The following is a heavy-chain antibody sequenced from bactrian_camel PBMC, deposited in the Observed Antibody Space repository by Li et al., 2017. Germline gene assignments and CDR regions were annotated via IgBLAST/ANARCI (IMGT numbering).Heavy chain of an antibody. V-gene: IGHV3S53*01. D-gene: IGHD2*01. CDR1: GYISSTNC. CDR2: IAQDGTI. J-gene: IGHJ4*01. CDR3: AADRPSSGGDCPRSNSDYNY. Sequence: VQLVESGGGSAQAGGSLKLTRAVSGYISSTNCTGWFRQAPGREEREGVAAIAQDGTIRYADAVKGRFTVSKDSAKNAIYLEMSNLKPEDTAMYYCAADRPSSGGDCPRSNSDYNYWGQGTQVTVS.